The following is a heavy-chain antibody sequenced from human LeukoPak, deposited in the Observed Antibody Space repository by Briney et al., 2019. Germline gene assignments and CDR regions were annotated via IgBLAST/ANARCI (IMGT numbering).Heavy chain of an antibody. D-gene: IGHD6-13*01. CDR1: GFTFRSYS. Sequence: GGSLSPSFPPSGFTFRSYSMTWFRQAPGKGLEWVSSISSSSSYIYYADSVKGRFTISRDNAKNSLYLQMNSMRAEDTAVYYCARGGISSSWPYYFDYWGQGTLVTVSS. J-gene: IGHJ4*02. CDR3: ARGGISSSWPYYFDY. V-gene: IGHV3-21*01. CDR2: ISSSSSYI.